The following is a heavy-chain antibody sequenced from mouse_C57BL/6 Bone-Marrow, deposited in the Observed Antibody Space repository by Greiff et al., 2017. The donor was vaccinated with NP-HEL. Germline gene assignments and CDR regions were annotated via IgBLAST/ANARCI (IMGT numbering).Heavy chain of an antibody. V-gene: IGHV1-18*01. D-gene: IGHD3-1*01. CDR3: ARFGPYRLGMDY. Sequence: EVKLQESGPELVKPGASVKIPCKASGYTFTDYNMDWVKQSHGKSLEWIGDINPNNGGTIYNQKFKGKATLTVDKSSSTAYMELRSLTSEDTAVYYCARFGPYRLGMDYWGQGTSVTVAS. CDR2: INPNNGGT. J-gene: IGHJ4*01. CDR1: GYTFTDYN.